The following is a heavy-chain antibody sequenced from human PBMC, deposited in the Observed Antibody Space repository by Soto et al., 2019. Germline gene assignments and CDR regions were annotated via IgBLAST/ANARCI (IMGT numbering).Heavy chain of an antibody. V-gene: IGHV1-69*02. J-gene: IGHJ4*02. Sequence: QVQLVQSGAEVKKPGSSVKVSCKASGGTFSSYTISWVRQAPGQGLEWMGRIIPILGIANYAQKFQGRVTIPADKSTRTASMELSSLRSEDTAVYYCLSMVDGVDYWGRATLVTVSS. CDR2: IIPILGIA. CDR3: LSMVDGVDY. CDR1: GGTFSSYT. D-gene: IGHD3-10*01.